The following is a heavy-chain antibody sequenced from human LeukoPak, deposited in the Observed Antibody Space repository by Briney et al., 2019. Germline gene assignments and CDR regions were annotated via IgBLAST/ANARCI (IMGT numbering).Heavy chain of an antibody. D-gene: IGHD4-23*01. Sequence: ASVKVSCKASGYTFTSYYMHWVRQAPGQGLEWMGWINPNSGGTNYAQKFQGRVTMTRDTSISTAYMELSRLRSDDTAVYYCAREHPARLRWIYWGQGTLVTVSS. J-gene: IGHJ4*02. CDR3: AREHPARLRWIY. CDR2: INPNSGGT. CDR1: GYTFTSYY. V-gene: IGHV1-2*02.